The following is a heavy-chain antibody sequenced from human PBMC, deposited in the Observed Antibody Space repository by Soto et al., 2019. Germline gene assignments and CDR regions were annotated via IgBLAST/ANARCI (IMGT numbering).Heavy chain of an antibody. CDR1: GFTFSNAW. CDR3: ATVYCATTSCYAPFDY. D-gene: IGHD2-2*01. V-gene: IGHV3-15*01. CDR2: IKTNSDGGTE. Sequence: EVHLVESGGGLVKAGGSLRLSCAASGFTFSNAWMSWVRQAPGKGLEWIGRIKTNSDGGTEDYASPVKGRFTISRDDSKSMLYLDLNSLKTEDTGVYFCATVYCATTSCYAPFDYWGKGTLVTVSS. J-gene: IGHJ4*02.